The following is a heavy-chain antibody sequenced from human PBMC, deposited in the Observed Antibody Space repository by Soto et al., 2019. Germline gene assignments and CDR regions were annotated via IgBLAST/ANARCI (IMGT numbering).Heavy chain of an antibody. CDR3: ATGGSTVTREFDY. D-gene: IGHD4-17*01. CDR2: INPSSGDT. V-gene: IGHV1-2*04. Sequence: QVQLVQSGAEVKKPGASVKVSCKTSGYTFTGFYIHWVRQTPGQGLEWMGRINPSSGDTEYAQNFQGWVTMTRDTSISTAYMELNRLKSDDTAVYYCATGGSTVTREFDYWGQGTLVSVSS. J-gene: IGHJ4*02. CDR1: GYTFTGFY.